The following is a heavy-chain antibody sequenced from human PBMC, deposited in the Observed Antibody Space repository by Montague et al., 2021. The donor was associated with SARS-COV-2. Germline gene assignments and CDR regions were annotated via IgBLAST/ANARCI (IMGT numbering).Heavy chain of an antibody. CDR2: INDSGST. J-gene: IGHJ4*02. D-gene: IGHD5-12*01. CDR3: ARETSGYEYYFDV. V-gene: IGHV4-34*01. CDR1: GGSFSGYY. Sequence: SETLSLTSGVFGGSFSGYYWSWIRQTPGMGLEWIGEINDSGSTLXKSSLQGRVSISIDTSNNQFSLKLTSVAAADTAMYFCARETSGYEYYFDVWGQGTLVTVSS.